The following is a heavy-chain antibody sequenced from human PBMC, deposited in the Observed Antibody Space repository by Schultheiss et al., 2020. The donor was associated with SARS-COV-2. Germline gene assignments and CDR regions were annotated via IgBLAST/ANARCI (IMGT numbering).Heavy chain of an antibody. CDR2: ISGSGGST. CDR1: GFTFSSYA. Sequence: GGSLRLSCAASGFTFSSYAMHWVRQAPGKGLEWVSVISGSGGSTYYADSVKGRFTISRDNSKNTLYLQMNSLRAEDTAVYYCARDPLYYDSSGDAFDIWGQGTMGTVAS. D-gene: IGHD3-22*01. V-gene: IGHV3-23*01. CDR3: ARDPLYYDSSGDAFDI. J-gene: IGHJ3*02.